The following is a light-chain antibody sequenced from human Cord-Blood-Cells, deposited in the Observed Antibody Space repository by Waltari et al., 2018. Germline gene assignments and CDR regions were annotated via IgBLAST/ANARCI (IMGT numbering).Light chain of an antibody. V-gene: IGLV2-14*01. Sequence: QSALTQPASVSGSPGQSITISCPGTSSDVGGYNHVSWYQQHPGKAPKLMIYYVSNRPSGFSNRFSGSKSGNTASLTISGLQAEDEADYYCSSYTSSSTLVFGTGTKVTVL. CDR1: SSDVGGYNH. J-gene: IGLJ1*01. CDR2: YVS. CDR3: SSYTSSSTLV.